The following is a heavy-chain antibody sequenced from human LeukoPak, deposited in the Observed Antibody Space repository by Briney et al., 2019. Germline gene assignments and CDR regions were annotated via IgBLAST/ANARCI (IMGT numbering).Heavy chain of an antibody. Sequence: GGSLRLSCAASGFIFSNAWMSWVRQDPGKGLEWVGRTKSNADGGTIDYAAPVKGRFTISRDDSKNTLYLQMNSLKTEDTAVYYCTTDLGITARPLFDFWGQGTLVTVSS. D-gene: IGHD6-6*01. V-gene: IGHV3-15*01. CDR1: GFIFSNAW. CDR3: TTDLGITARPLFDF. J-gene: IGHJ4*02. CDR2: TKSNADGGTI.